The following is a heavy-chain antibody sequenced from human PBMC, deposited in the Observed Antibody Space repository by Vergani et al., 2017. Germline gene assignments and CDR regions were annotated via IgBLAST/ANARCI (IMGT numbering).Heavy chain of an antibody. CDR1: GGSFSGYY. CDR3: ARSYPTTYSSGRRNPPFDY. D-gene: IGHD6-19*01. CDR2: INHSGST. Sequence: QVQLPESGPGLVKPSETLSLTCAVYGGSFSGYYWSWIRQPPGKGLEWIGEINHSGSTNYNPSLKSRVTISVDTSKNQFSLKLSSVTAADTAVYYCARSYPTTYSSGRRNPPFDYWGQGTLVTVSS. V-gene: IGHV4-34*01. J-gene: IGHJ4*02.